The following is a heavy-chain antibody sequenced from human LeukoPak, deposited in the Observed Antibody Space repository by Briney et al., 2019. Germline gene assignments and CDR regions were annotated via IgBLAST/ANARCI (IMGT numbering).Heavy chain of an antibody. CDR1: GGSINSANYY. CDR2: IYYSETT. Sequence: SETLSLTCTVSGGSINSANYYWGWLRQPPGKGLEWIGSIYYSETTYDNPSLKSRVTISIETSKNQFSLKLRSVTASDTAVYYCARQRADYYYYYVTSGEKGRRSPSP. CDR3: ARQRADYYYYYVTS. V-gene: IGHV4-39*01. J-gene: IGHJ6*03.